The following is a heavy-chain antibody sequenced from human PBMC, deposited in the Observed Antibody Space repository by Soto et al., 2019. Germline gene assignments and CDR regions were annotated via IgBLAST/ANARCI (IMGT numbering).Heavy chain of an antibody. V-gene: IGHV4-38-2*01. CDR1: GYSISSGYY. CDR3: ARAVGYCSSTSCYTGWFDP. J-gene: IGHJ5*02. D-gene: IGHD2-2*02. Sequence: PSETLSLTCAVSGYSISSGYYWGWIRQPPGKGLEWIGSIYHSGSTYYNPSLKSRVTISVDTSKNQFSLKLSSVTAADTAVYYCARAVGYCSSTSCYTGWFDPWGQGTLVTVS. CDR2: IYHSGST.